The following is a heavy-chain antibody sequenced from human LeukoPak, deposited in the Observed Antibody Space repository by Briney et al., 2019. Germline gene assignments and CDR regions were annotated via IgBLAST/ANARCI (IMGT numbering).Heavy chain of an antibody. CDR1: GYTFTGYY. CDR2: INPNSGGT. J-gene: IGHJ5*02. CDR3: ARGTRIAARREGWFDP. Sequence: ASVKLSCKASGYTFTGYYMHWVRQAPGQGLEWMGWINPNSGGTNYAQKFQGRVTMTRDTSISTAYMEMSRLRSDDTAVYYCARGTRIAARREGWFDPWGQGTLVTVSS. V-gene: IGHV1-2*02. D-gene: IGHD6-6*01.